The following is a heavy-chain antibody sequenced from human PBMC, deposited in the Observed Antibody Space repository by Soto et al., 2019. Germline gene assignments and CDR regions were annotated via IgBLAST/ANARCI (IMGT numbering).Heavy chain of an antibody. D-gene: IGHD2-2*01. CDR1: GGTFSSYA. CDR3: ARSQGSSTSLEIYYYYYYGMDV. J-gene: IGHJ6*02. Sequence: QVQLVQSGAEVKKPGSSVKVSCKASGGTFSSYAISWVRQAPGHGLEWMGGIIPISDTTNYAQKFQGRVTITADESTSTAYMELSSLRSEDTDVYYCARSQGSSTSLEIYYYYYYGMDVWGQGTTVTVSS. CDR2: IIPISDTT. V-gene: IGHV1-69*01.